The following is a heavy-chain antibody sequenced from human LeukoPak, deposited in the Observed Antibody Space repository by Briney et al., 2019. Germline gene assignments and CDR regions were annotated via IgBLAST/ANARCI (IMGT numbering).Heavy chain of an antibody. D-gene: IGHD3-9*01. CDR1: GGTFSSYA. V-gene: IGHV1-18*01. CDR2: ISAYNGNT. CDR3: ARVIIGILTGLGVDY. Sequence: VASVKVSCKASGGTFSSYAISWVRQAPGQGLEWMGWISAYNGNTNYAQKLQGRVTMTTDTSTSTAYMELRSLRSDDTAVYYCARVIIGILTGLGVDYWGQGTLVTVSS. J-gene: IGHJ4*02.